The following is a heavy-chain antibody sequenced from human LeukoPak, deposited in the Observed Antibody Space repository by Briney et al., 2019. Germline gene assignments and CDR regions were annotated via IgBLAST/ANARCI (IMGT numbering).Heavy chain of an antibody. J-gene: IGHJ5*02. V-gene: IGHV1-69*13. Sequence: SVKVSCKASGGTFSSYAISWVRQAPGQGLEWMGGIIPIFGTANYAQKFQGRVTITADESTSTAYMQLSSLRSEDTAVYYCAREPLDYGDYVDWFDPWGQGTLVTVSS. CDR1: GGTFSSYA. CDR2: IIPIFGTA. D-gene: IGHD4-17*01. CDR3: AREPLDYGDYVDWFDP.